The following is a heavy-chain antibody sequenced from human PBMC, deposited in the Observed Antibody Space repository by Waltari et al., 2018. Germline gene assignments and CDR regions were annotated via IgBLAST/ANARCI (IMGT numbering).Heavy chain of an antibody. V-gene: IGHV3-9*03. D-gene: IGHD3-16*02. CDR2: ISWNSGSI. Sequence: EVQLVESGGGLVQPGRSLRLSCAASGFTFVAYAMHWVRQAPGKGLEWVSGISWNSGSIGYADSVKGRFTISRDNAKNSLYLQMNSLRAEDMALYYCAKGRGRGSYRWDAFDIWGQGTMVTVSS. CDR1: GFTFVAYA. J-gene: IGHJ3*02. CDR3: AKGRGRGSYRWDAFDI.